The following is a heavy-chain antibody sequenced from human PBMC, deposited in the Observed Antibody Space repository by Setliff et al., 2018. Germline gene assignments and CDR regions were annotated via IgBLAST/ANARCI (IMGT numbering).Heavy chain of an antibody. CDR2: IYYSGST. CDR1: GGSISSSSYY. J-gene: IGHJ4*02. D-gene: IGHD6-13*01. Sequence: PSETLSLTCTVSGGSISSSSYYWGWIRQPPGKGLEWIGSIYYSGSTYYNPSLKSRVTISVDTSKNQFSLKLSSVTAADTAVYYCARSASDWAAAGEFDYWGQGTLVTVS. CDR3: ARSASDWAAAGEFDY. V-gene: IGHV4-39*07.